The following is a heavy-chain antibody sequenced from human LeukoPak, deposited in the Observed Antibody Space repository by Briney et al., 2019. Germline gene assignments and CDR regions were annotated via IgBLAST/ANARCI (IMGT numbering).Heavy chain of an antibody. J-gene: IGHJ4*02. V-gene: IGHV4-39*01. Sequence: PSETLSLTCTVSGGSISSSSYYWGWIRQPPGKGLEWIGSIYYSGSTYYNPSLKSRVTISVDTSKNQFSLKLSSVTAADTAVYYCARGLWFREFDYWGQGTLVTVSS. CDR2: IYYSGST. CDR1: GGSISSSSYY. D-gene: IGHD3-10*01. CDR3: ARGLWFREFDY.